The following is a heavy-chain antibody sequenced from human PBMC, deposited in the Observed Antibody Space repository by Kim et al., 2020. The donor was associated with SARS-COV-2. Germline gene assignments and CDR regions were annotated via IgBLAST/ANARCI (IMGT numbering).Heavy chain of an antibody. CDR3: AVSSPRVVFGVVITYFDY. J-gene: IGHJ4*02. V-gene: IGHV4-39*01. CDR1: GGSISSSSYY. Sequence: SETLSLTCTVSGGSISSSSYYWGWIRQPPGKGLEWIGSIYYSGSTYYNPSLKSRVTISVDTSKNQFSLKLSSVTAADTAVYYCAVSSPRVVFGVVITYFDYWGQGTLVTVSS. CDR2: IYYSGST. D-gene: IGHD3-3*01.